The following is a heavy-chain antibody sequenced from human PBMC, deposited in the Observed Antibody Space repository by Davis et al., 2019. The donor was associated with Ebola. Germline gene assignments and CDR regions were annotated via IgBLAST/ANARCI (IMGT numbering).Heavy chain of an antibody. J-gene: IGHJ3*02. CDR3: VKDASNIWFDI. V-gene: IGHV3-53*01. D-gene: IGHD2-15*01. CDR2: IYSGGNT. CDR1: GFTVSSNY. Sequence: GGSLRLSCAASGFTVSSNYMSWVRQAPGKGLEWVSIIYSGGNTYYADSVKGRFTISRDNPKNMLYLQLDSLRAEDTAIYFCVKDASNIWFDIWGQGTMVTVSS.